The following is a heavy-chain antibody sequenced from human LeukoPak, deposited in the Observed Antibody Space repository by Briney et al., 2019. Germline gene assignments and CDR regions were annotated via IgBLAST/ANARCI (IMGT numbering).Heavy chain of an antibody. CDR1: GGSISSYY. V-gene: IGHV4-59*12. Sequence: SETLSLTCTVSGGSISSYYWSWIRQPPGKGLEWIGYIYYSGSTNYNPSLKSRVTISVDTSKNQFSLKLSSVTAADTAVYYCARDVGPHLSWAFDIWGQGTLVTVSS. D-gene: IGHD1-26*01. J-gene: IGHJ4*02. CDR3: ARDVGPHLSWAFDI. CDR2: IYYSGST.